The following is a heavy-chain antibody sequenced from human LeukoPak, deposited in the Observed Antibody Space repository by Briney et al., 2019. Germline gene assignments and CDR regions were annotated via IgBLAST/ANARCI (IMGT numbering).Heavy chain of an antibody. D-gene: IGHD2-2*01. Sequence: GGSLRLSCAASGFTFSSYSMNWVRQAPGKGLEWVSSISSSSSYIYYADSVKGRFTISRDNAKNSLYLQMNSLRAEDTAVYYCAQGGCSSTSCYELDYWGQGTLVTVSS. CDR2: ISSSSSYI. CDR1: GFTFSSYS. V-gene: IGHV3-21*04. J-gene: IGHJ4*02. CDR3: AQGGCSSTSCYELDY.